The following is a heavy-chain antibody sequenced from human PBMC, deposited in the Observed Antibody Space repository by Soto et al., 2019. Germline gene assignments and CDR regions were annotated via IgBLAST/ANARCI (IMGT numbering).Heavy chain of an antibody. CDR1: GFSFSAYG. CDR2: IWFDGSNQ. D-gene: IGHD6-13*01. J-gene: IGHJ5*02. V-gene: IGHV3-33*01. CDR3: ARDMLGEQQLDL. Sequence: LVESGGGVVQPGRSLRLSCEASGFSFSAYGMHWVRQAPGKGLEWVAVIWFDGSNQYYVDSVKGRFTISRDNSKNTLYLQMKSLRVEDTAVYYCARDMLGEQQLDLWGQGTLVTVSS.